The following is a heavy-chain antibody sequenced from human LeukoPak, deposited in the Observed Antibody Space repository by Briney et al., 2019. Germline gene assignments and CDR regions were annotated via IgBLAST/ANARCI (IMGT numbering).Heavy chain of an antibody. D-gene: IGHD5-12*01. CDR1: GFTFSTYN. Sequence: GGSLRLSCAASGFTFSTYNMNWVRQAPGQRLEWISSITSISRYVFYADSVRGRFTISRDNAKNSLYLQIDSLRAEDTAVYYCARDSYSGYYGTYYYYYMDVWGKGTTVTISS. V-gene: IGHV3-21*01. J-gene: IGHJ6*03. CDR2: ITSISRYV. CDR3: ARDSYSGYYGTYYYYYMDV.